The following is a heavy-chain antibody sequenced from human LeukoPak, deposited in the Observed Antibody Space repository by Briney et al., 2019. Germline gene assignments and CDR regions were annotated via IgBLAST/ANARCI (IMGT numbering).Heavy chain of an antibody. CDR2: IRSKIYGGTP. V-gene: IGHV3-49*04. J-gene: IGHJ4*02. CDR1: GFTFGDYA. CDR3: TRDQTPYY. Sequence: GGSLRLSCTASGFTFGDYAMTWVRQAPGKGLEWVGFIRSKIYGGTPEYAASVKSRCTMSRDDSKGIAYLQMNSLKTEDTAVYYCTRDQTPYYWGQGTLVTVSS.